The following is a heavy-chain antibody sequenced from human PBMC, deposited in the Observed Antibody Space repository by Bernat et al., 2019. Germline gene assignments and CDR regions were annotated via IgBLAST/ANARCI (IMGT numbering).Heavy chain of an antibody. D-gene: IGHD5-18*01. CDR1: GFTFSNAW. CDR2: IKSKTDGGTT. V-gene: IGHV3-15*01. CDR3: TTDSKIGYSYGYYFDY. J-gene: IGHJ4*02. Sequence: EVQLVESGGGLVKPGGSLRLSCAASGFTFSNAWMSWVRPAPGKGLEWVGRIKSKTDGGTTDYAAPVKGRFTISRDDSKNTLYLQMNSLKTEDTAVYYCTTDSKIGYSYGYYFDYWGQGTLVTVSS.